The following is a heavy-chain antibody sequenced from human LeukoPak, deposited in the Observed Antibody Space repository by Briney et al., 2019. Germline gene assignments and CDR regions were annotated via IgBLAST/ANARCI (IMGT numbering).Heavy chain of an antibody. CDR2: ISWNSGSI. D-gene: IGHD3-22*01. J-gene: IGHJ4*02. CDR3: AKGSVYYDSNGSLDY. CDR1: GFTFDDYA. Sequence: PGGSLRLSCAASGFTFDDYAMHWVRQAPGKGLEWVSGISWNSGSIGYADSVKGRFTISRDNAKNSLYLQMNSLRAEDMALYYCAKGSVYYDSNGSLDYWGQGTLVTVSS. V-gene: IGHV3-9*03.